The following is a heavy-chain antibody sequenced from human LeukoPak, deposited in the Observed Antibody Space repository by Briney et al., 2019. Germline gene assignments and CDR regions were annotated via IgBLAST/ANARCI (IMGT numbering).Heavy chain of an antibody. CDR1: GFTFSDYY. Sequence: GGSLRLSCAASGFTFSDYYMSWIRQAPGKGLEWVSYISSSSSTIYYADSVKGRFTISRDNAKNSLYLQMNSLRVGDTAVYYCARVRGYTHEKGCFDPWGQGTLVTVSS. D-gene: IGHD4-23*01. V-gene: IGHV3-11*01. J-gene: IGHJ5*02. CDR3: ARVRGYTHEKGCFDP. CDR2: ISSSSSTI.